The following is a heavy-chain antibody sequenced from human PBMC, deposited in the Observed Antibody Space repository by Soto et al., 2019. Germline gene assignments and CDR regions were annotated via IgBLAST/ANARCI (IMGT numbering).Heavy chain of an antibody. CDR3: AKDLRDGDGYFDY. D-gene: IGHD7-27*01. J-gene: IGHJ4*02. V-gene: IGHV3-23*01. CDR1: GFTFSNYA. CDR2: ISGSGGST. Sequence: GGSLRLSCAASGFTFSNYAMRWVRQAPGKGLEWVSRISGSGGSTYYADSVKGRFTISRDNSKNTLYLQMNSLRAEDTAVYYCAKDLRDGDGYFDYWGQGTLVTVSX.